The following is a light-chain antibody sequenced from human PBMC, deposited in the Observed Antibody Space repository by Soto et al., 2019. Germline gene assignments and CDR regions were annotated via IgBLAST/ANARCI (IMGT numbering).Light chain of an antibody. CDR1: QSVTSNY. J-gene: IGKJ2*01. V-gene: IGKV3-20*01. CDR3: QQYGSSPRT. CDR2: GAS. Sequence: EIVLTQSPGTLSLSPGERATLSCRASQSVTSNYLAWYQHNPGQAPRLLIYGASSRTTGIPDRFSGNGAGTDFALTMSRLEPEEFAVYYCQQYGSSPRTFGQGNKLEIK.